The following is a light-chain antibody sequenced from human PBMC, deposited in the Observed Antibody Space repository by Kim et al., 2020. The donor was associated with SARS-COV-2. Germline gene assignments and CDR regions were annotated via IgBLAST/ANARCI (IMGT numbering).Light chain of an antibody. CDR2: EDN. Sequence: FMLTQPHSVSESPGKTVTISCTRSSGSIASNYVQWYQQRPGSAPTTVLYEDNQRPSGVPDRFSGSIDSSSNSASLTISGLKTEDEADYYCQSYDSSNHVVFGGGTQLTVL. J-gene: IGLJ2*01. V-gene: IGLV6-57*04. CDR1: SGSIASNY. CDR3: QSYDSSNHVV.